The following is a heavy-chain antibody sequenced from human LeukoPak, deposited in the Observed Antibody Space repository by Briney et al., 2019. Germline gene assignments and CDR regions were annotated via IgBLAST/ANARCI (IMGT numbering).Heavy chain of an antibody. CDR1: GFTFRSFS. CDR3: ARKILTGTHKGAFDI. Sequence: PGGSLRLSCAASGFTFRSFSMNWVRQAPGKGLEWVSSISTSSTYIYYADSVKGRFTISRDNAKNSLYLQMNSLRAEDTAVYYCARKILTGTHKGAFDIWGQGTMVTVSS. D-gene: IGHD3-9*01. CDR2: ISTSSTYI. V-gene: IGHV3-21*01. J-gene: IGHJ3*02.